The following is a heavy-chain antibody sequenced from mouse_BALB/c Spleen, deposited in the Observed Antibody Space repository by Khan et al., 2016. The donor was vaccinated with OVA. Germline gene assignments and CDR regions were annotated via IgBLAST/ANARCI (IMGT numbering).Heavy chain of an antibody. D-gene: IGHD1-2*01. V-gene: IGHV1-77*01. J-gene: IGHJ3*01. CDR2: ISPGSGDT. CDR3: ARRNYFGYTVAY. Sequence: QVQLQQPGAELARPGASVKLSCTASGYTFTDYYINWVKLRTGQGLEWIGEISPGSGDTYYNERFKGKATLTADKSSCTAYMQLSSLTSEASAVYCCARRNYFGYTVAYWGQGTLVTVSA. CDR1: GYTFTDYY.